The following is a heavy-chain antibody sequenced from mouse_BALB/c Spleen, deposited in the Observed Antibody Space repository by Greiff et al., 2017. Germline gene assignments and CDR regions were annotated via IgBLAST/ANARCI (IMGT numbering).Heavy chain of an antibody. V-gene: IGHV5-9-4*01. J-gene: IGHJ2*01. CDR2: ISSGGSYT. Sequence: EVKLVESGGGLVKPGGSLKLSCAASGFTFSSYAMSWVRQSPEKRLEWVAEISSGGSYTYYPDTVTGRFTISRDNAKNTLYLEMSSLRSEDTAMYYCARGLDYCGSSYFDYWGQGTTLTVSS. D-gene: IGHD1-1*01. CDR1: GFTFSSYA. CDR3: ARGLDYCGSSYFDY.